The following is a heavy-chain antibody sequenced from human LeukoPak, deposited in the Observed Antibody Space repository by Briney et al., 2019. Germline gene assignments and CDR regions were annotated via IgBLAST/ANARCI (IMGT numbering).Heavy chain of an antibody. D-gene: IGHD3-10*01. V-gene: IGHV3-9*01. CDR1: GFTFDDYA. J-gene: IGHJ5*02. CDR3: ARDPTRYGSAS. Sequence: PGRSLRLSCAASGFTFDDYAMHWVRQAPGKGLEWVSGISWNSGSIGYADSVKGRFTISRDNSKNTLYLQMNSLRAEDTAVYYCARDPTRYGSASWGQGTLVTVSS. CDR2: ISWNSGSI.